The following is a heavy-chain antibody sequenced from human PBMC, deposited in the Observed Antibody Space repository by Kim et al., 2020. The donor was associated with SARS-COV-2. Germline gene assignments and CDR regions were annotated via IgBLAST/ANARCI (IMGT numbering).Heavy chain of an antibody. J-gene: IGHJ4*02. V-gene: IGHV4-31*03. Sequence: SETLSLTCTVSGGSISSGGYYWSWIRQHPGKGLEWIGYIYYSGSTYYNPSLKSRVTISVDTSKNQFSLKLSSVTAADTAVYYCARGSGYLYYFDYWGQGTLVTVSS. CDR3: ARGSGYLYYFDY. D-gene: IGHD3-22*01. CDR1: GGSISSGGYY. CDR2: IYYSGST.